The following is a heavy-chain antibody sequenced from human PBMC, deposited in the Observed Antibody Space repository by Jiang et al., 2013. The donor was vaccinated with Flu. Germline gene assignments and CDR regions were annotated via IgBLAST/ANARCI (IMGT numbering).Heavy chain of an antibody. Sequence: SGSGLVKPSQTLSLTCTVSGGSISSGGYYWSWIRQHPGKGLEWIGYIYYSGSTYYNPSLKSRVTISVDTSKNQFSLKLSSVTAADTAVYYCARRGSIAAAFGIWGQGTMVTVSS. CDR3: ARRGSIAAAFGI. CDR1: GGSISSGGYY. J-gene: IGHJ3*02. D-gene: IGHD6-13*01. V-gene: IGHV4-31*03. CDR2: IYYSGST.